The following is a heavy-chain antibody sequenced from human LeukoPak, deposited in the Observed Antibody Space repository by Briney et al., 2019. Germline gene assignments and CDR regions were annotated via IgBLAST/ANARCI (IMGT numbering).Heavy chain of an antibody. V-gene: IGHV3-23*01. CDR1: GFTFSSYA. Sequence: GGSLRLSCAASGFTFSSYAMSWVRQAPGKGLEWVSAISGSGGSTYYADSVKGWFTISRDNSKNTLYLQMNSLRAEDTAVYYCAKSLNYYDSSGYYYDFDYWGQGTLVTVSS. CDR3: AKSLNYYDSSGYYYDFDY. CDR2: ISGSGGST. J-gene: IGHJ4*02. D-gene: IGHD3-22*01.